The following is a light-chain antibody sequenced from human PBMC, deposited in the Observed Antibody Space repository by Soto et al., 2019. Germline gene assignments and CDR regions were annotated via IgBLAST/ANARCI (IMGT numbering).Light chain of an antibody. J-gene: IGLJ1*01. CDR3: NSYKGTNTLYV. CDR2: EVS. CDR1: SSDVGGYKY. Sequence: QSALTQPASVSGSLGQSITISCTGTSSDVGGYKYVSWYQQHPGKAPKLMIYEVSNRPSGVSNRFSGSKSGNTASLTISGLQPEDEADYYCNSYKGTNTLYVFGTGTKVTVL. V-gene: IGLV2-14*01.